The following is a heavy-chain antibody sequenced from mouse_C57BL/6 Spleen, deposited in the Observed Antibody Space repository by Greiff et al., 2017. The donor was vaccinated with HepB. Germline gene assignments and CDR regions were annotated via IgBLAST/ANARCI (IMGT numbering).Heavy chain of an antibody. D-gene: IGHD2-3*01. CDR3: AREMDYAMDY. Sequence: QVQLQQSGAELVKPGASVKLSCKASGYTFTSYWMHWVKQRPGQGLEWIGMIHPKSGSTNYNEKFKSKATLTVDKSSSTAYMQLSSLTSEDSAVYYCAREMDYAMDYWGQGTSVTVSS. CDR2: IHPKSGST. CDR1: GYTFTSYW. J-gene: IGHJ4*01. V-gene: IGHV1-64*01.